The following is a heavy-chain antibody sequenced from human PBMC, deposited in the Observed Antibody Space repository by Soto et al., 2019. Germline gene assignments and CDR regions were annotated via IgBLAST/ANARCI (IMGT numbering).Heavy chain of an antibody. CDR3: ARGRKVVATPARDDWFDP. CDR2: INPKDGAT. CDR1: GYSFIDYY. V-gene: IGHV1-2*04. Sequence: QVQLVQSGAEVRRPGASVRVSCKASGYSFIDYYINWVRQAPGQGLEWMGWINPKDGATKSAQKFQDWVTMTSDTSHTTAYLDLRSDDTAVYYCARGRKVVATPARDDWFDPWGLGTLVTVSS. J-gene: IGHJ5*02. D-gene: IGHD2-21*02.